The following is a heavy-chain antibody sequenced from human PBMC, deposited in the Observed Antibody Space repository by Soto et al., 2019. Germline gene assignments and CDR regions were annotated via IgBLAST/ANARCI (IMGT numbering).Heavy chain of an antibody. CDR3: ARGRSFSYDSTPPPMFDP. Sequence: GGSLRLSCAGSGFTFSTFDIHWVRQAPGKGLEWVSGIGTLSDTFYAASVQGRFTISRQNAKNSVYLQMNSLRAGDTAFYYCARGRSFSYDSTPPPMFDPWGQGTLVTASS. CDR2: IGTLSDT. V-gene: IGHV3-13*01. J-gene: IGHJ5*02. D-gene: IGHD3-10*01. CDR1: GFTFSTFD.